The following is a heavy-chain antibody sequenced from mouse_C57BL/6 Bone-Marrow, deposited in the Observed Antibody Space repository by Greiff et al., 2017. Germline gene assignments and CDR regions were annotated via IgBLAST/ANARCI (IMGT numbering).Heavy chain of an antibody. D-gene: IGHD1-1*01. J-gene: IGHJ3*01. V-gene: IGHV1-64*01. Sequence: QVQLQQPGAELVKPGASVKLSCKASGYTFTSYWMHWVKQRPGQGLEWIGMIHPNSGSTNYNEKFKSKDTLTVDKSSSTAYMQLSSLTSEDSAVYYCARRDGSSAWFAYWGQGTLVTVSA. CDR1: GYTFTSYW. CDR3: ARRDGSSAWFAY. CDR2: IHPNSGST.